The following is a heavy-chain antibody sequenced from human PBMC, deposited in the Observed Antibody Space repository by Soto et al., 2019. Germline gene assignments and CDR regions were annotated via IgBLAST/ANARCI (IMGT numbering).Heavy chain of an antibody. V-gene: IGHV3-48*02. CDR1: GFTFRSYS. CDR3: AREGWPPLQTGMDV. CDR2: ISSSNRTI. D-gene: IGHD2-15*01. Sequence: EVQLVESGGGLKQPGGSLRLSCAASGFTFRSYSMNWVRQAPGKGVEWVSYISSSNRTINYADSVKGRFIITRDNAKNSRYLQMHGLRDEDTAVYYCAREGWPPLQTGMDVWGQGTTVTVSS. J-gene: IGHJ6*02.